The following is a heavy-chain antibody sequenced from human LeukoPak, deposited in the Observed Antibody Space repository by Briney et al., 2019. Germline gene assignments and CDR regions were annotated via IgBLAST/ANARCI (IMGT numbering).Heavy chain of an antibody. CDR1: GGSISSYY. Sequence: PSETLSLTCTVSGGSISSYYWSWIRQPPGKGLEWIGYTYYSGSTNYNPSLKSRVTISVDTSKNQFSLKLSSVTAADTAVYYCARAFYGEFAFDIWGQGTMVTVSS. D-gene: IGHD4-17*01. CDR3: ARAFYGEFAFDI. J-gene: IGHJ3*02. CDR2: TYYSGST. V-gene: IGHV4-59*01.